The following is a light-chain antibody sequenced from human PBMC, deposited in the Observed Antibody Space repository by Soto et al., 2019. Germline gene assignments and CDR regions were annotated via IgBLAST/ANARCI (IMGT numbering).Light chain of an antibody. CDR2: WAS. J-gene: IGKJ4*02. CDR1: QSVLYSSNNKNY. Sequence: IVMTQSPDSLAVSLGERATINCKSSQSVLYSSNNKNYLAWYQQKPGQPPKLRMYWASTRESGVPDRFSGSGSGTDFTLTISSLQAEDVAVYYCQQYYSTPDTFGGGTKVEIK. V-gene: IGKV4-1*01. CDR3: QQYYSTPDT.